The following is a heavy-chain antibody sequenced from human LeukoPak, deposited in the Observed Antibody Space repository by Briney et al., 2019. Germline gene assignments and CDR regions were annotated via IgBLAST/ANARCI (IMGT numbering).Heavy chain of an antibody. V-gene: IGHV4-39*07. CDR1: GGSINNSPYY. CDR3: TRDDPPH. Sequence: SETLSLTCNVSGGSINNSPYYWGWIRQPPGKGLEWIGTIFYTGSTYYNPSLKSRVTLSVDTSKNHFSLTLTSVTAADTAVYYCTRDDPPHWGQGTLVTVSS. J-gene: IGHJ4*02. CDR2: IFYTGST.